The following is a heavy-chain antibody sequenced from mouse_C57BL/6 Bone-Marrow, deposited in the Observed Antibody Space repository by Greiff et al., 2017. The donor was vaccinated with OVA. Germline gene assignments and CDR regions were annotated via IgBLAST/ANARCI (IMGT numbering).Heavy chain of an antibody. Sequence: EVHLVESGTVLARPGASVKMSCKTSGYTFTSYWMHWVKQRPGQGLEWIGAIYPGNSDTSYNQKFKGKAKLTAVTSASTAYMELSSLTNEDSAVYYCTRSGTVVARRGYYFDYWGQGTTLTVSS. J-gene: IGHJ2*01. CDR3: TRSGTVVARRGYYFDY. CDR2: IYPGNSDT. CDR1: GYTFTSYW. V-gene: IGHV1-5*01. D-gene: IGHD1-1*01.